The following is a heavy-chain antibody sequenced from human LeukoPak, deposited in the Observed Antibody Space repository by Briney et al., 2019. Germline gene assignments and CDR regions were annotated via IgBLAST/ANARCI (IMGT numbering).Heavy chain of an antibody. Sequence: ASVKVSCKASGGTFSSYAISWVQQAPGQGLEWMGGIIPIFGTANYAQKFQGRVTITADESTSTAYMELSSLRSEDTAVYYCARGEILEWLYYYWGQGTLVTVSS. D-gene: IGHD3-3*01. CDR2: IIPIFGTA. J-gene: IGHJ4*02. CDR1: GGTFSSYA. V-gene: IGHV1-69*13. CDR3: ARGEILEWLYYY.